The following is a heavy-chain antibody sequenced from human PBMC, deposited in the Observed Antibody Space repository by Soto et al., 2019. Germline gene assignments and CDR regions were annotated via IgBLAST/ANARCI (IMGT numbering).Heavy chain of an antibody. D-gene: IGHD3-16*01. CDR2: VNPSDGST. CDR1: GYTFTSYY. J-gene: IGHJ4*02. V-gene: IGHV1-46*01. CDR3: ARDEYSHAHSSSTQPDD. Sequence: ASVKVSCKASGYTFTSYYMHWVRQAPGQGLEWMGIVNPSDGSTSYARKFQGRVTMTRDTSTSTVYMELSSLRSEDTGVYYCARDEYSHAHSSSTQPDDSGQGTLVTVSS.